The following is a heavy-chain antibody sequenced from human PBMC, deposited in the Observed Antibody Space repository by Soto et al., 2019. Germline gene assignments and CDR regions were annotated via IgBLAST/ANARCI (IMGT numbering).Heavy chain of an antibody. Sequence: SETLSLTCTVSGGSISSYYWSWIRQPPGKGLEWIGYIYYSGSTNYNPSLKSRVTISVDTSKNQFSLKLSSVTAADTAVYYCARGLYYYGSGSDDYYYMDVWGKGTTVTVSS. J-gene: IGHJ6*03. CDR3: ARGLYYYGSGSDDYYYMDV. V-gene: IGHV4-59*01. CDR1: GGSISSYY. D-gene: IGHD3-10*01. CDR2: IYYSGST.